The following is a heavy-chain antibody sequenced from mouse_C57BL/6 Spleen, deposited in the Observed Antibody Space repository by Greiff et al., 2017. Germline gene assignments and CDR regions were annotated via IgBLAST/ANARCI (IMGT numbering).Heavy chain of an antibody. J-gene: IGHJ2*01. CDR3: ARERERRQFFDY. V-gene: IGHV5-4*01. CDR2: ISDGGSYT. CDR1: GFTFSSYA. D-gene: IGHD3-2*01. Sequence: EVKLVESGGGLVKPGGSLKLSCAASGFTFSSYAMSWVRQTPEKRLEWVATISDGGSYTYYPDNVKGRFTISRDNAKNNLYLQMSHLKSEDTAMYYCARERERRQFFDYWGQGTTLTVSS.